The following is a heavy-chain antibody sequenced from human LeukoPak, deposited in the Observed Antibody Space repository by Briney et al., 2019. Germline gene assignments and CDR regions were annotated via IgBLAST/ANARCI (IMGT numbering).Heavy chain of an antibody. J-gene: IGHJ4*02. Sequence: SETLSLTCIVSGGSINTYYWSWIRQPPGEGLEWVGYIYSSGSTNYNPTLESRVTISVDTSKNQFSLRLSSVTAGDTAVYFCARQGGRSGYGFDYWGQGTLVTVSS. CDR3: ARQGGRSGYGFDY. V-gene: IGHV4-59*08. D-gene: IGHD5-12*01. CDR2: IYSSGST. CDR1: GGSINTYY.